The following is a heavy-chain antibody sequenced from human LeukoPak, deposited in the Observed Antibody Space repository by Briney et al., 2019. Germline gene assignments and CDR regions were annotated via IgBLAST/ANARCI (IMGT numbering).Heavy chain of an antibody. CDR3: ARARFHYYDSSGYPVFDY. Sequence: SETLSLTCAVYGGSFSGYYWSWIRQSPGKGLEWIGEINHSGRTNYNPSLKSRVTISVDTSKNQFSLKLSSVTAADTAVYYCARARFHYYDSSGYPVFDYWGQGTLATVSS. CDR2: INHSGRT. J-gene: IGHJ4*02. D-gene: IGHD3-22*01. CDR1: GGSFSGYY. V-gene: IGHV4-34*01.